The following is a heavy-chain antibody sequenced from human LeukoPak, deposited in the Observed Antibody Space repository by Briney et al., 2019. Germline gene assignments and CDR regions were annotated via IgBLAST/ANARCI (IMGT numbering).Heavy chain of an antibody. V-gene: IGHV4-31*03. CDR3: ATYCSGGDCYRYYFDY. D-gene: IGHD2-21*02. J-gene: IGHJ4*02. Sequence: SETLSLTCSVSGGSITSGGYYWSWIRQLPGKGLEWVGYIYYTGNTYYNPYLESRLSISLDTSQNHLSLKLNSVTAADTAVYFCATYCSGGDCYRYYFDYWGQGTLVTVSS. CDR2: IYYTGNT. CDR1: GGSITSGGYY.